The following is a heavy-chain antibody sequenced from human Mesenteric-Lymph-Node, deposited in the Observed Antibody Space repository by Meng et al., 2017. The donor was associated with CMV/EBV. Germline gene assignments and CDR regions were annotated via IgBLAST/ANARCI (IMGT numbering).Heavy chain of an antibody. J-gene: IGHJ4*02. CDR2: INSDGSST. Sequence: GESLKISCAASGFTFSSYWMHWVRQAPGKGLVCVSRINSDGSSTSYADSVKGRFTISRDNAKNSLSLQMNSLRAEDTAVYYCAREGDQNGDYKYGPLGYWGQGTLVTVSS. V-gene: IGHV3-74*01. CDR1: GFTFSSYW. CDR3: AREGDQNGDYKYGPLGY. D-gene: IGHD3-9*01.